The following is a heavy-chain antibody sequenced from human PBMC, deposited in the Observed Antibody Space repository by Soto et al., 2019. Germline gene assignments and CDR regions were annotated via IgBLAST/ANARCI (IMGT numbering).Heavy chain of an antibody. CDR1: GFTFSNYA. Sequence: EVQLLESGGGLVQPGGSLRLSCAASGFTFSNYAMSWVRQAPGKGLEWVSAIGGSGYSTYYADSVKGRFTISRDNSKNTLYLQMNSLRAEDTATCYCAKSIVGGPFDFWGQGTLVTFSS. CDR3: AKSIVGGPFDF. CDR2: IGGSGYST. V-gene: IGHV3-23*01. D-gene: IGHD3-16*02. J-gene: IGHJ4*02.